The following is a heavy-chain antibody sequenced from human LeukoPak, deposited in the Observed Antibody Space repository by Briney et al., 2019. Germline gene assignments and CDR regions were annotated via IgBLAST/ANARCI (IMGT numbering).Heavy chain of an antibody. J-gene: IGHJ4*02. Sequence: PSETLSLTCTVSGASISSFHWSWIRQPAGKGLELIGRIFTSGSTDYNPSLKSRVTISVDKSRNQFSLKLTSVTAADTAVYYCACYSNYTYWGQGTLVTVSS. CDR1: GASISSFH. CDR2: IFTSGST. CDR3: ACYSNYTY. D-gene: IGHD4-11*01. V-gene: IGHV4-4*07.